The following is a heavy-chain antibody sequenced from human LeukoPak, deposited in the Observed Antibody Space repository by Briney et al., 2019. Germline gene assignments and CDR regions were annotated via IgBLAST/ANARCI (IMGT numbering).Heavy chain of an antibody. D-gene: IGHD1-20*01. CDR3: ARGPPYNWNYVDY. CDR1: GFTFSNCG. J-gene: IGHJ4*02. Sequence: GKSLRLSCAASGFTFSNCGMHWVRQAPGKGLEWVAVIWYNGSNKYYTDSVKGRFTISRDNSKNTLYLQMNGLRAEDTAVYYCARGPPYNWNYVDYWGQGTLVTVSS. V-gene: IGHV3-33*01. CDR2: IWYNGSNK.